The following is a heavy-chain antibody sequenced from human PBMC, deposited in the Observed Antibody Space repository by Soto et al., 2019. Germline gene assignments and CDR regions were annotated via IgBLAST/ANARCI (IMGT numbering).Heavy chain of an antibody. Sequence: QITLKESGPTLVKPTQTLTLTCTFSGFSLSTSGVGVGWIRQPPGKALEWLALIYWDDDKRYSPSLKSRLTTTKDTSKNQVVLTMPKMDPVDTATYYCARLAMVRGLEWFDPWGQGTLVTVSS. J-gene: IGHJ5*02. CDR3: ARLAMVRGLEWFDP. CDR1: GFSLSTSGVG. V-gene: IGHV2-5*02. D-gene: IGHD3-10*01. CDR2: IYWDDDK.